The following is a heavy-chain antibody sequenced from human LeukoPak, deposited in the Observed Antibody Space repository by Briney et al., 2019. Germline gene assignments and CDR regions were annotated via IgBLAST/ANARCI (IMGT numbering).Heavy chain of an antibody. D-gene: IGHD3-10*01. CDR2: ISYDGNNK. V-gene: IGHV3-30*04. CDR1: GFTFSNYA. Sequence: GGSLRLSCAASGFTFSNYAMHWVRQAPGRGLEWVAAISYDGNNKYYADSVKGRFTISRDNSKNTLYLQMNSLRAEDTAVYYCARAFYGSGARSGLAFDIWGQGTMVTVSS. CDR3: ARAFYGSGARSGLAFDI. J-gene: IGHJ3*02.